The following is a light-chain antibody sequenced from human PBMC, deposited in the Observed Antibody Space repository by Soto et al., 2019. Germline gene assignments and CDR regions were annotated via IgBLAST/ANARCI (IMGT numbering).Light chain of an antibody. CDR1: QSISSY. V-gene: IGKV1-39*01. J-gene: IGKJ1*01. CDR3: LQYSSHSWT. CDR2: AAS. Sequence: IHMTHSPSTLSASLGDIVTITFRASQSISSYLNWYQQKPGKAPKLLIYAASSLHSGVPSRFSGSGSGTEFTLTISRLQPVDVAIYYCLQYSSHSWTFGQGTKVDIK.